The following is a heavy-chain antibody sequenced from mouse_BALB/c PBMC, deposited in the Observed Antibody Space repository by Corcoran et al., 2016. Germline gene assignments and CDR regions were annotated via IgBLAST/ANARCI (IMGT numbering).Heavy chain of an antibody. Sequence: QVTLKESDPGILQPSQTLSLTCSFSGFSLSTSGMGVSWIRQPSGKGLEWLAHIYWDDDKRYNPSLKSRLTISKDTSSNQVFLKITSVDTADTATYYCARWLLKDGFAYWGQGTLVTVSA. J-gene: IGHJ3*01. CDR1: GFSLSTSGMG. CDR2: IYWDDDK. CDR3: ARWLLKDGFAY. D-gene: IGHD2-3*01. V-gene: IGHV8-12*01.